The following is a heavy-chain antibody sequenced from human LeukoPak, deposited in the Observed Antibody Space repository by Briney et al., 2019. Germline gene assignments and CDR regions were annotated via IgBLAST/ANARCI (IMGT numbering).Heavy chain of an antibody. Sequence: GGSLRLSCAASGFTFSSYGMHWVRQAPGKGLEWVAFIRYDGSNKYYADSVKGRFTISRDNAKNSLYLQMNSLRAEDTAVYYCARDGAAATDYAFDIWGQGTMVTVSS. CDR1: GFTFSSYG. D-gene: IGHD6-25*01. J-gene: IGHJ3*02. V-gene: IGHV3-30*02. CDR3: ARDGAAATDYAFDI. CDR2: IRYDGSNK.